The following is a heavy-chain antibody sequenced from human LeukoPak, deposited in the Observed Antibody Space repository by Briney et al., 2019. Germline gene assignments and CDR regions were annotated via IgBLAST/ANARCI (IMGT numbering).Heavy chain of an antibody. D-gene: IGHD3-22*01. CDR2: IYYSGTT. CDR3: ARTSYYYDTSGYNWYFAL. J-gene: IGHJ2*01. CDR1: GGSISSYY. Sequence: PSETLSLTCTVSGGSISSYYWSWIRQPPGKGLEWIGYIYYSGTTKYNPSLKSRVTLSVDTSKNQFSLNLSSVTAADTAVYYCARTSYYYDTSGYNWYFALWGRGTLVTVSS. V-gene: IGHV4-59*08.